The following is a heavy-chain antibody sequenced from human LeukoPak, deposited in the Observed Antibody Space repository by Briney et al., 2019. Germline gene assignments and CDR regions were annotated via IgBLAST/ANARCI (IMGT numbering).Heavy chain of an antibody. D-gene: IGHD2-15*01. J-gene: IGHJ5*02. CDR3: AREYCSGGSCYNNWFDP. V-gene: IGHV3-30*03. CDR2: ISYDGSNK. CDR1: GFTFSSYG. Sequence: PGGSLRLSCAASGFTFSSYGMHWVRQAPGKGLEWVAVISYDGSNKYYADSVKGRFTISRDNSKNTLYLQMNGLRAEDTAVYYCAREYCSGGSCYNNWFDPWGQGTLVTVSS.